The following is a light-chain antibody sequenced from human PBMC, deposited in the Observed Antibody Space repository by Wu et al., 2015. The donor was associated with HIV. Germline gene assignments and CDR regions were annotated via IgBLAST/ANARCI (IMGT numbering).Light chain of an antibody. CDR3: QKYNTAPWT. CDR2: AAS. V-gene: IGKV1-13*02. J-gene: IGKJ1*01. Sequence: AMQLTQSPSTLSASVGDSVTITCRASQGVGSDLAWYQHKPGSSPKLLIYAASELESGVPSRFSGSGSGTDFTLTISRLQPEDFATYYCQKYNTAPWTFGQGTKVE. CDR1: QGVGSD.